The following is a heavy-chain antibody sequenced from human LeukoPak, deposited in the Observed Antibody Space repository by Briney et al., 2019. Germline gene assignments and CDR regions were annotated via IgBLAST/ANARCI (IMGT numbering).Heavy chain of an antibody. CDR3: ARSIVGVTDFDY. Sequence: SETLSLTCTVSGGSVSSSIYYWGWIRQPPGKGLEWIGSIYYSGSTNYNPSLKSRVTISVDTSKNQFSLKLSSVAAADTAVYYCARSIVGVTDFDYWGQGTLVTVSS. J-gene: IGHJ4*02. CDR1: GGSVSSSIYY. V-gene: IGHV4-39*07. D-gene: IGHD1-26*01. CDR2: IYYSGST.